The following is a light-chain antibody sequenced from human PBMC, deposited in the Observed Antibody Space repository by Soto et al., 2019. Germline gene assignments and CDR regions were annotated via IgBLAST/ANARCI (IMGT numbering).Light chain of an antibody. V-gene: IGKV1-5*01. J-gene: IGKJ1*01. CDR1: QSSSSW. CDR2: DAS. CDR3: QHYNSHSQT. Sequence: DIQMTQSPSTLSASVGDRVTITCRASQSSSSWLAWYQQKPGKAPKLLIYDASSLESGVPSRFSGSGSGTEFTLTISSLQPDDFATYYCQHYNSHSQTFGQGTKVEIK.